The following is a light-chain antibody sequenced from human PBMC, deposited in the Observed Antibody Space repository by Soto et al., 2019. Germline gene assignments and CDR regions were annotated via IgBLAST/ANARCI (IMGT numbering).Light chain of an antibody. CDR1: QSIRYY. CDR3: QHHNSYSQT. J-gene: IGKJ1*01. Sequence: GDRVTITCRASQSIRYYLAWYQQMPGKDPKLLIYGASSLQSGVPSRFSGSGSGTEFTLTISSLQPDDFATYFCQHHNSYSQTFGQGTKVEIK. CDR2: GAS. V-gene: IGKV1-5*01.